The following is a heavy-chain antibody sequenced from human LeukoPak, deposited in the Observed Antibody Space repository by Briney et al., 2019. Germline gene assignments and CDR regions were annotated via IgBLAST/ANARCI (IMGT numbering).Heavy chain of an antibody. CDR3: ARDPDYYGPGGGWFDP. CDR2: IIPILGIA. J-gene: IGHJ5*02. V-gene: IGHV1-69*04. D-gene: IGHD3-10*01. Sequence: ASVKVSCKASGDTFSSYAISWVRQAPGQGLEWMGRIIPILGIANYAQKFQGRVTITADKSTSTAYMELSSLRSADTAVYYCARDPDYYGPGGGWFDPWGQGTLVTVSS. CDR1: GDTFSSYA.